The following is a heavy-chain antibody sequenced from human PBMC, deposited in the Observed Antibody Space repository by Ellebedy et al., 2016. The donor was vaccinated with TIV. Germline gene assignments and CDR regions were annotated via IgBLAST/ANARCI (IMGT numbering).Heavy chain of an antibody. CDR3: ARADTTGTTGY. D-gene: IGHD1-1*01. V-gene: IGHV5-10-1*01. CDR1: GYSFTSYW. J-gene: IGHJ4*02. CDR2: IDPSDSYT. Sequence: ASVKVSCKGSGYSFTSYWISWVRQMPGKGLEWMGRIDPSDSYTNYSPSFQGHVTISADKSISTAYLQWSSLKASDTAIYYCARADTTGTTGYWGQGTLVTVSS.